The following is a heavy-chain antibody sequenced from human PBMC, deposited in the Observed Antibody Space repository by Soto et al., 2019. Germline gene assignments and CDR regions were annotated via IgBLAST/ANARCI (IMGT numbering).Heavy chain of an antibody. Sequence: QVQLVESGGGLVKPGGSLRLSCAASGFTFSDYYMSWIGQAPGKGLEWVSYISSSSSYTNYADSVKGRFTISRDNAKNSLYLQMTSLRSEDTAVYYCARDHHRYSGYDYVDYWGQGTLVTVSS. CDR1: GFTFSDYY. J-gene: IGHJ4*02. CDR3: ARDHHRYSGYDYVDY. D-gene: IGHD5-12*01. V-gene: IGHV3-11*05. CDR2: ISSSSSYT.